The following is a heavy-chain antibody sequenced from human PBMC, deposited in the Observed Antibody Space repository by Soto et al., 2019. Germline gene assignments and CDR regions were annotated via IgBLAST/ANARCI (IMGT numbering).Heavy chain of an antibody. Sequence: GGSXSLSCASSGFTFRIYWMHWVRQAPGKGLVWVSRINNDGSTTNYADSVKGRFTISRDNSKKMFYLQMNSLRAEDTAVYYSAKDGTLARLVVVNDIVDYWGQGTQVTVSS. J-gene: IGHJ4*02. D-gene: IGHD2-21*01. V-gene: IGHV3-74*01. CDR3: AKDGTLARLVVVNDIVDY. CDR2: INNDGSTT. CDR1: GFTFRIYW.